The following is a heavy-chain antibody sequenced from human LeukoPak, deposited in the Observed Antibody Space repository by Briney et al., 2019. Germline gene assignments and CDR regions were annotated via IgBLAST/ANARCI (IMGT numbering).Heavy chain of an antibody. CDR1: GYTFTSYY. J-gene: IGHJ3*02. CDR2: INPSGGST. V-gene: IGHV1-46*01. Sequence: ASVKVSCKASGYTFTSYYMHWVRQAPGQGLEWMGIINPSGGSTSYAQKFQGRVTMTRDMSTSTVYMELSSLRSEDTAVYYCARSGPTGYYDSSGYYTGDAFDIWGQGTMVTVSS. CDR3: ARSGPTGYYDSSGYYTGDAFDI. D-gene: IGHD3-22*01.